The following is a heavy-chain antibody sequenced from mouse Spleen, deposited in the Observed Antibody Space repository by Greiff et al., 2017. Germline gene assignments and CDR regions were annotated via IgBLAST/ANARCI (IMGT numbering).Heavy chain of an antibody. CDR2: IYPGDGDT. CDR3: ARWGDWGYFDY. V-gene: IGHV1-82*01. CDR1: GYAFSSSW. Sequence: QVQLQQSGPELVKPGASVKISCKASGYAFSSSWMNWVKQRPGKGLEWIGRIYPGDGDTNYNGKFKGKATLTADKSSSTAYMQLSSLTSEDSAVYFCARWGDWGYFDYWGQGTTLTVSS. D-gene: IGHD4-1*01. J-gene: IGHJ2*01.